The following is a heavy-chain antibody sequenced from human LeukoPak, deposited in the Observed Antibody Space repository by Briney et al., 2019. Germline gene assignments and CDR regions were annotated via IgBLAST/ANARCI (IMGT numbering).Heavy chain of an antibody. V-gene: IGHV1-18*01. CDR1: GYTFTTYG. Sequence: GASVKVSCKASGYTFTTYGINWLRQAPGQGRAWMGWISTYNSNTHYAQKLQGRVTMTTDASTSTAYMELRSLRSDDTAVYYCARGIPPGDAFDIWGQGTMVTVSS. J-gene: IGHJ3*02. CDR2: ISTYNSNT. CDR3: ARGIPPGDAFDI. D-gene: IGHD2-2*02.